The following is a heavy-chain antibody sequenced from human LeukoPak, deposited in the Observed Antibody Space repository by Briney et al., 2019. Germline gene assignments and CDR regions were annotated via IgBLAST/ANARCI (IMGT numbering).Heavy chain of an antibody. Sequence: SETLSLTCTVSGGSISSYYWSWIRQPPGKGLDWIGSIFYSGTTYYNPSLKSRVTISVDTSKNQFSLKLNSVTAADTAIYYCARQGLAVRDFDYWGQGTLVTGSS. J-gene: IGHJ4*02. V-gene: IGHV4-39*01. D-gene: IGHD3-10*01. CDR1: GGSISSYY. CDR2: IFYSGTT. CDR3: ARQGLAVRDFDY.